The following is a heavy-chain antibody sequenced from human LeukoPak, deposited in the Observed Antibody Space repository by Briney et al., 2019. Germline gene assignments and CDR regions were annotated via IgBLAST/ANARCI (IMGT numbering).Heavy chain of an antibody. CDR1: GGSISSGGYS. CDR2: IYHSGST. D-gene: IGHD4-17*01. J-gene: IGHJ4*02. V-gene: IGHV4-30-2*01. CDR3: ASSTVTTTALGY. Sequence: SETLSLTCAVSGGSISSGGYSWSWIRQPPGKGLEWIGYIYHSGSTYYNPTLKSRVTISVDRSKNQFSLKLSSVTAADTAVYYCASSTVTTTALGYWGQGTLVTVSS.